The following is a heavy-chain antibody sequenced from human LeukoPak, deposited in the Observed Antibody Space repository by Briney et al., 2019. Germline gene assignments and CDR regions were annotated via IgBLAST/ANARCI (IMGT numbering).Heavy chain of an antibody. D-gene: IGHD3-10*02. CDR1: EYTFTGYY. CDR3: ARGPYVPFPNWYFDL. Sequence: ASVKVSCKASEYTFTGYYMHWVRQAPGQGLGWMGWINPNSGGTHYAPKFQGRVTMTRDTSISTAYMELSRLRSDDTAVYYCARGPYVPFPNWYFDLWGRGTLVTVSS. V-gene: IGHV1-2*02. CDR2: INPNSGGT. J-gene: IGHJ2*01.